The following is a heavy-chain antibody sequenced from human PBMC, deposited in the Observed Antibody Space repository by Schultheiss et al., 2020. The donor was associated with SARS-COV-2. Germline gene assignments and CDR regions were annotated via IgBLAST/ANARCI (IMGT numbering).Heavy chain of an antibody. CDR3: ASSPTDYGSGGIKPEDYYYGMDV. CDR2: ISSNGGST. D-gene: IGHD3-10*01. Sequence: GESLKISCAASGFTFSSYAMHWVRQAPGKGLEYVSAISSNGGSTYYANSVKGRFTISRDNSKNTLYLQMNSLRAEDTAVYYCASSPTDYGSGGIKPEDYYYGMDVWGQGTTVTVSS. V-gene: IGHV3-64*01. J-gene: IGHJ6*02. CDR1: GFTFSSYA.